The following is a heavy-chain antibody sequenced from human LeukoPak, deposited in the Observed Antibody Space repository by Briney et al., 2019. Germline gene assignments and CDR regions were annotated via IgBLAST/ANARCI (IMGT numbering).Heavy chain of an antibody. J-gene: IGHJ4*02. D-gene: IGHD6-13*01. Sequence: ASVKVSCKASGYTFTGYYMHWVRQAPGQGLEWMGWINPNSGGTNYAQKFQGRVTMTRDTSISTAYMELSRLRSDDTAVYYCARGGPGYSSSWRFDYWGQGTLVTVSS. CDR3: ARGGPGYSSSWRFDY. CDR1: GYTFTGYY. V-gene: IGHV1-2*02. CDR2: INPNSGGT.